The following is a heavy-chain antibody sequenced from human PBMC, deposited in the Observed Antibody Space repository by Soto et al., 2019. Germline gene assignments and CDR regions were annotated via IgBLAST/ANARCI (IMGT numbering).Heavy chain of an antibody. CDR1: GYTFTTYG. CDR3: AREVGHMDV. J-gene: IGHJ6*02. V-gene: IGHV1-18*04. D-gene: IGHD2-2*01. CDR2: VSPYNGDT. Sequence: SVKVSCKASGYTFTTYGINWVRQAPGQGLEWMGWVSPYNGDTTYAQKVQGRVTMTTDTSTRTAYLELRSLRSDDTAVYYCAREVGHMDVWGQGTTVTVSS.